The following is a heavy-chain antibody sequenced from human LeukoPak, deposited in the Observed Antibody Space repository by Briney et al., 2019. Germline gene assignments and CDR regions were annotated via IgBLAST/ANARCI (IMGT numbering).Heavy chain of an antibody. Sequence: SETLSLTCTVSGGSSNSYWSWIRQPAGKGLEWIGRISGSGTITYNPALQSRLSISIDTSKNQFSLKLMSVTAADTAVYYCARDSGTTGEVKFDPWGQGTLVTVSS. CDR1: GGSSNSY. V-gene: IGHV4-4*07. D-gene: IGHD3-10*01. J-gene: IGHJ5*02. CDR3: ARDSGTTGEVKFDP. CDR2: ISGSGTI.